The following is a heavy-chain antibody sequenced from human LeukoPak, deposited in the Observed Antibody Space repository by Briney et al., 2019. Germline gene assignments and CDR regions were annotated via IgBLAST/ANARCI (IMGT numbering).Heavy chain of an antibody. J-gene: IGHJ4*02. CDR3: AKDFGYSYGQFDY. CDR2: ISYDGSNK. CDR1: GFTFSSYG. V-gene: IGHV3-30*18. D-gene: IGHD5-18*01. Sequence: PGGSLRLSCAASGFTFSSYGMHWVRQAPGKGLEWVAVISYDGSNKYYADSVKGRFTISRDNSKNTLYLQMNSLRAEDTGVYYCAKDFGYSYGQFDYWGQGTLVTVSS.